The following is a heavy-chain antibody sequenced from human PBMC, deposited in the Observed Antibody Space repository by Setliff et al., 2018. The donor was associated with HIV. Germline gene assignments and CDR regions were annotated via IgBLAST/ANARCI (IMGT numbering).Heavy chain of an antibody. J-gene: IGHJ5*01. CDR1: GFRFSGSA. V-gene: IGHV3-73*01. CDR2: IPRKADSYET. Sequence: PGGSLRLSCEASGFRFSGSAMHWVRQASGKGLEWVGRIPRKADSYETTYAASVKGRFTISRDDSDNSVILEMNTLRTEDTAVYYCSRGSRGSNWNDPAWFDSWGQGTLVTVSS. CDR3: SRGSRGSNWNDPAWFDS. D-gene: IGHD1-1*01.